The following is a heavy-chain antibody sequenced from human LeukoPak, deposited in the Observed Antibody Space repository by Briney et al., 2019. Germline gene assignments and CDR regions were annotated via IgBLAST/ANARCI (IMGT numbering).Heavy chain of an antibody. Sequence: PSETLSLTCAVYGGSFSGYYWSWIRHPPGKGLEWIVEINHSGTTNYNPSLKSRVTISVNTSKNQFSLQLSLVTAADTVVYYCARGGSGYDHPFGYWGQGNLVTVSS. CDR3: ARGGSGYDHPFGY. CDR2: INHSGTT. CDR1: GGSFSGYY. J-gene: IGHJ4*02. D-gene: IGHD5-12*01. V-gene: IGHV4-34*01.